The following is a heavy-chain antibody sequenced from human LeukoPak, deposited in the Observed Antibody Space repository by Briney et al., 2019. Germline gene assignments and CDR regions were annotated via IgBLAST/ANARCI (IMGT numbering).Heavy chain of an antibody. D-gene: IGHD3-3*01. Sequence: GGSLRLSCAASGFTFSSYSMNWVRQAPGKGLEWVSSISSSSSYIYYADSVKGRFTISRDNAKNTLYLQMNSLRAEDTAVYYCAKAPFGVVSYNNWFDPWGQGTLVTVSS. CDR3: AKAPFGVVSYNNWFDP. J-gene: IGHJ5*02. CDR2: ISSSSSYI. CDR1: GFTFSSYS. V-gene: IGHV3-21*04.